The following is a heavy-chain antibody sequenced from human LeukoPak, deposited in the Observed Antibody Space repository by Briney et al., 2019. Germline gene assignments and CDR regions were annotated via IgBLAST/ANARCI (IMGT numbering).Heavy chain of an antibody. J-gene: IGHJ4*02. V-gene: IGHV4-30-4*01. Sequence: SETLSLTCTVSGGFISSGFYYWSWIRQPPGKGLEWIGYIYNSGGTSYNPSLKSRVTISVDTSKNQFSLKLRSVTAADMAVYYCASSPDYGDFWGQGTLVTVSS. CDR1: GGFISSGFYY. CDR2: IYNSGGT. CDR3: ASSPDYGDF.